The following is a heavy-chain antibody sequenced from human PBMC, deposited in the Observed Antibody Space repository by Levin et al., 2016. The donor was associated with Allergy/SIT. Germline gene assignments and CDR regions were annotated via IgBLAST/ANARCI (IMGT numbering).Heavy chain of an antibody. J-gene: IGHJ4*02. V-gene: IGHV1-69*01. D-gene: IGHD4-17*01. Sequence: WVRQAPGQGLEWMGGIIPIFGTANYAQKFQGRVTITADESTSTAYMELSSLRSEDTAVYYCARGDTRNDYGDYGNYFDYWGQGTLVTVSS. CDR3: ARGDTRNDYGDYGNYFDY. CDR2: IIPIFGTA.